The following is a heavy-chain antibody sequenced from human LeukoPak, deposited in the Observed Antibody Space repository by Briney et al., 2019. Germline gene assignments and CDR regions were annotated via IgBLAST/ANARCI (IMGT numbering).Heavy chain of an antibody. CDR3: ARGSIRFDP. D-gene: IGHD2-21*01. Sequence: SETLSLTCTVSSGSFSSSGYFGGWIRQPPGKGLEWIGSIYYSGSTYYNPSLKSRVTMSLDTSKNQFSLKLSSVTAADTAVYYCARGSIRFDPWGQGTLVTVSS. J-gene: IGHJ5*02. CDR2: IYYSGST. CDR1: SGSFSSSGYF. V-gene: IGHV4-39*07.